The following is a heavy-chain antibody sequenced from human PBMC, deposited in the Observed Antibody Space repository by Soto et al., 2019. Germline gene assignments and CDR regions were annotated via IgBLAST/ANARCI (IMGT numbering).Heavy chain of an antibody. CDR1: GFTFSSYA. CDR3: AKGTTAVYCFDF. CDR2: ISATGGSV. V-gene: IGHV3-23*01. D-gene: IGHD2-15*01. J-gene: IGHJ4*02. Sequence: DVQLLESGGGLVQPGGSLRLSCAASGFTFSSYAMSWVRQAPGKGLEWVSAISATGGSVFYADSVKGRFTISRDNSKNTVFLQIDSLVTEDTAVYYCAKGTTAVYCFDFWGQGTLVTVSS.